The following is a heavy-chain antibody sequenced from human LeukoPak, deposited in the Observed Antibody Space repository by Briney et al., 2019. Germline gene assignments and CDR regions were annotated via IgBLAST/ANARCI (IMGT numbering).Heavy chain of an antibody. D-gene: IGHD4-23*01. CDR1: GGSISSGDYY. CDR2: IYYSGST. Sequence: SETLSLTCNVSGGSISSGDYYWSWIRQPPGKGLEWIGYIYYSGSTYYNPSLKSRVTISVDTSKNQFSLKLSSVTAADTAVYYYARVSATVVTGGLDYWGQGTLVTVSS. V-gene: IGHV4-30-4*01. J-gene: IGHJ4*02. CDR3: ARVSATVVTGGLDY.